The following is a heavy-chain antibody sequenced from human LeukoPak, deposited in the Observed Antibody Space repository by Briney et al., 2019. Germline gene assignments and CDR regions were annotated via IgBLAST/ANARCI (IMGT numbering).Heavy chain of an antibody. J-gene: IGHJ4*02. V-gene: IGHV3-74*01. CDR1: RFTLSSHW. CDR2: INGGGGST. CDR3: ASVFYYYDSSGYYPPDY. D-gene: IGHD3-22*01. Sequence: PRGSLRLSRAASRFTLSSHWMHAVRHAPGRGVVWVSRINGGGGSTSYADSVNGRFTISRAKAKSTLYLQMNSLRAEDTAVYYCASVFYYYDSSGYYPPDYWGQGTLVTVSS.